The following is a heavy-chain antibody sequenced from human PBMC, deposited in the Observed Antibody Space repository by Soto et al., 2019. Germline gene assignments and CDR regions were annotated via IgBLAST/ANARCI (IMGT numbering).Heavy chain of an antibody. CDR1: GFTFSSYD. CDR2: IGTAGDT. CDR3: ARGKLSSGWYAITHFHH. D-gene: IGHD6-19*01. V-gene: IGHV3-13*01. J-gene: IGHJ1*01. Sequence: EVQLVESGGGLVQPGGSLRLSCAASGFTFSSYDMHWVRQATGKGLEWVSAIGTAGDTYYPGSVKGRFTISRENAKNSLYLQMNSLRAGDTAVYYCARGKLSSGWYAITHFHHWGQGTLVIVSS.